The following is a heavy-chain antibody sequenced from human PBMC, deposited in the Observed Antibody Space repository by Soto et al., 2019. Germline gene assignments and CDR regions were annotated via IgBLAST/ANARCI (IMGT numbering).Heavy chain of an antibody. D-gene: IGHD1-26*01. Sequence: XVKVSCKASGYTFISYYMHWVRQAPGQGLEWVGIXNPNGXSTSYEKKLQXXVTMTRDXXKSKVYMEVSSLRSEDTAVYYCARGFYYGYFDYWGQGTLVTVSS. J-gene: IGHJ4*02. CDR1: GYTFISYY. V-gene: IGHV1-46*04. CDR2: XNPNGXST. CDR3: ARGFYYGYFDY.